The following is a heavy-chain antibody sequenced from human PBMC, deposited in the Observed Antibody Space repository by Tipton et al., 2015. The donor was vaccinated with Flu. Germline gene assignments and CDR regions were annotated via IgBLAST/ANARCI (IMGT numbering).Heavy chain of an antibody. J-gene: IGHJ4*02. CDR2: IYYSGST. D-gene: IGHD3-10*01. CDR3: ARSPSYSGSGVYPYYFDD. Sequence: TLSLTCTVSGGSISSYTYYWGWIRQSPGTGLEWIGSIYYSGSTYYNPSLRSRVTISGDTSKNHFSVQLSSVTAADTAVYYCARSPSYSGSGVYPYYFDDWGQGTLVTVSS. CDR1: GGSISSYTYY. V-gene: IGHV4-39*02.